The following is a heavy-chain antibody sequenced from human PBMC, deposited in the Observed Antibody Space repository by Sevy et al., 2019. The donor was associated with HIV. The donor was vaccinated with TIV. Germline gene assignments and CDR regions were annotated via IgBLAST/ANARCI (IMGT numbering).Heavy chain of an antibody. Sequence: GGSLRLSCAASGFTFANYAMHWVRQAPGKGLEWVTVIWSDGSNDVYTDSVKGRFIISRDNSRNTLYLQMNNLRVEDTAVCYCVREGGWDEAPFDYWGEGALVTVSS. D-gene: IGHD6-19*01. CDR3: VREGGWDEAPFDY. CDR2: IWSDGSND. J-gene: IGHJ4*02. V-gene: IGHV3-33*01. CDR1: GFTFANYA.